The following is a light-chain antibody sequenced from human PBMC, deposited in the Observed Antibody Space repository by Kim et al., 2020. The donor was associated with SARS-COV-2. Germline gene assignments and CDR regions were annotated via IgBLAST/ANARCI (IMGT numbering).Light chain of an antibody. Sequence: HKVTITCPGSSSNIGSNTVNWYQQLPGTAPKLLIYSNNQRPSGVPDRFSGSKSGTSASLAISGLQSEDEADYYCAAWDDSLNGYVVFGGGTQLTVL. CDR3: AAWDDSLNGYVV. J-gene: IGLJ2*01. CDR1: SSNIGSNT. CDR2: SNN. V-gene: IGLV1-44*01.